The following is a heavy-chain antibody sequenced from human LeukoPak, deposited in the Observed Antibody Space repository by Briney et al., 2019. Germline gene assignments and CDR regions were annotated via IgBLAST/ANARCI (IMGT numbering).Heavy chain of an antibody. J-gene: IGHJ4*02. D-gene: IGHD1-1*01. CDR3: ARVDWNDGWSFDY. Sequence: ASVKVSCKASGYTFTGYYMHWVRQAPGQGLEWMGWINPNSGGTNYAQKFRGRVTMTRDTSISTAYMELSRLRSDDTAVYYCARVDWNDGWSFDYWGQGTLVTVSS. V-gene: IGHV1-2*02. CDR1: GYTFTGYY. CDR2: INPNSGGT.